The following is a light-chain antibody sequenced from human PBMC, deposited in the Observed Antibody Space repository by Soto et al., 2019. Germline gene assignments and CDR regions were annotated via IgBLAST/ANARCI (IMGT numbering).Light chain of an antibody. CDR1: QSVLYNSNNKNY. CDR3: QQYYSVPWT. CDR2: WAS. J-gene: IGKJ1*01. V-gene: IGKV4-1*01. Sequence: DIVMTQSPDSLAVSLGERATINCKSSQSVLYNSNNKNYLAWYQQKPRQPPKLLMYWASTRESGVPDRFSGSGSGTDFTLTIRSLQAEDVAVYYCQQYYSVPWTFGQGTKVEIK.